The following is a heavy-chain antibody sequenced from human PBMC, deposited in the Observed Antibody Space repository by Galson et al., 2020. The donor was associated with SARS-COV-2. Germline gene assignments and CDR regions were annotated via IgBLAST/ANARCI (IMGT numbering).Heavy chain of an antibody. Sequence: SETLSLTCTVSGGSISSYYWSWIRQPAGKGLEWIGRIYTSGSTNYNPSLKSRVTMSVDTSKNQFSLKLSSVTAADTAVYYCARDIRHGWYGGAFDIWGQGTMVTVSS. J-gene: IGHJ3*02. V-gene: IGHV4-4*07. D-gene: IGHD6-19*01. CDR3: ARDIRHGWYGGAFDI. CDR1: GGSISSYY. CDR2: IYTSGST.